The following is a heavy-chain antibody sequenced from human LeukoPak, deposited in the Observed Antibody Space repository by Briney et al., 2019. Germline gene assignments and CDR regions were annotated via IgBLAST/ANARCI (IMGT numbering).Heavy chain of an antibody. CDR3: ARANRYSSGWYY. D-gene: IGHD6-19*01. J-gene: IGHJ4*02. V-gene: IGHV1-2*02. Sequence: ASVKVSCKASGYTFTGYYLYWVRQAPGQGLEWMGWINPNSGGTNYAQKFQGRDTMTRDTSISTAYMELSRLRSDDTAVYYCARANRYSSGWYYWGQGTLVTVSS. CDR1: GYTFTGYY. CDR2: INPNSGGT.